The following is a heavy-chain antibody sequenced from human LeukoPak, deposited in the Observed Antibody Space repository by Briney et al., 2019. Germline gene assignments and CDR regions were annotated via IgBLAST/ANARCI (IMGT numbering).Heavy chain of an antibody. CDR3: AKGITIFGVVIRYYYYMDV. D-gene: IGHD3-3*01. CDR1: GFTFSSYG. V-gene: IGHV3-30*02. Sequence: PGGSLRLSCAASGFTFSSYGMHWVRQAPGKGLEWVAFIRYDGSNKYYADSVKGRFTISRDNSKNTLYLQMNSLGAEDTAVYYCAKGITIFGVVIRYYYYMDVWGKGTTVTVSS. CDR2: IRYDGSNK. J-gene: IGHJ6*03.